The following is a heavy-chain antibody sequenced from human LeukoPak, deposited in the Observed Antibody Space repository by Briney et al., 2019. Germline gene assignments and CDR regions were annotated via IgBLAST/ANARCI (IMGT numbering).Heavy chain of an antibody. V-gene: IGHV3-53*05. CDR1: GFTVSSNY. D-gene: IGHD3-10*01. CDR3: ARFAVRGGYYYYYYMDV. Sequence: GGSLRLSCAASGFTVSSNYMSWVRQAPGKGLEWVSVIYSCGSTYYADSVKGRFTISRDNSKNTLYLQMNSLRSEDTAVYYCARFAVRGGYYYYYYMDVWGKGTTVTISS. J-gene: IGHJ6*03. CDR2: IYSCGST.